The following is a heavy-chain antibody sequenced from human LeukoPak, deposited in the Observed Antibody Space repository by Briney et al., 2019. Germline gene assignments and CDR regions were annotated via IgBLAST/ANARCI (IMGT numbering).Heavy chain of an antibody. D-gene: IGHD2-15*01. V-gene: IGHV4-38-2*02. CDR1: GYSINDGHY. J-gene: IGHJ5*02. CDR3: ATIRILRAQNWFDP. CDR2: IYHSGST. Sequence: SETLSLTCTVSGYSINDGHYWGWIRQPPGKGLEWIGSIYHSGSTYDNPSLKSRVTISVDTSKNQFSLKLSSVTAADTAVYYCATIRILRAQNWFDPWGQGTLVTVSS.